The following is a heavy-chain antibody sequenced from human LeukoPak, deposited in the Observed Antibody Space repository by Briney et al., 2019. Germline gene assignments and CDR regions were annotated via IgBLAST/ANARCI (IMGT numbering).Heavy chain of an antibody. D-gene: IGHD1-20*01. CDR1: RFTFSTYW. V-gene: IGHV3-7*01. Sequence: GGSLRLSCAASRFTFSTYWMSWVRQAPGKGLEWVANIKPDGGEKYYVDSAEGRFTISRDSAKNSLYLQMSSLRAEDTAVYYCASGNWNDRAFDIWGQGTMVTVSS. CDR2: IKPDGGEK. CDR3: ASGNWNDRAFDI. J-gene: IGHJ3*02.